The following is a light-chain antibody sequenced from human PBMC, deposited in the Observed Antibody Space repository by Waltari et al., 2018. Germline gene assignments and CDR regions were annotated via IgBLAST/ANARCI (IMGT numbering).Light chain of an antibody. CDR1: SGSLSTTSY. V-gene: IGLV8-61*01. J-gene: IGLJ3*02. Sequence: QTVVTQEPSLSVSPGGTVTLTCALSSGSLSTTSYASWYQQRPGQTPRTLVYKAYSRSAGVPDRFACSILGNKAALIITGAQADDEAVYYCLIYMGSGIWVFGGGTKLTVL. CDR2: KAY. CDR3: LIYMGSGIWV.